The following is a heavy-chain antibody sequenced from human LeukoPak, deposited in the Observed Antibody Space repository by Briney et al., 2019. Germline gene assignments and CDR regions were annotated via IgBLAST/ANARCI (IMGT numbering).Heavy chain of an antibody. CDR3: ARALYSSSSGY. Sequence: GGSLRLSCAASGFTFSNAWMSWVRQAPGKGLEWVSIIYSGGSTYYADSVKGRFTISRDNSKNTIYLQMNNLRAEDTAVYYCARALYSSSSGYWGQGTLVTVSS. CDR1: GFTFSNAW. V-gene: IGHV3-53*01. J-gene: IGHJ4*02. CDR2: IYSGGST. D-gene: IGHD6-6*01.